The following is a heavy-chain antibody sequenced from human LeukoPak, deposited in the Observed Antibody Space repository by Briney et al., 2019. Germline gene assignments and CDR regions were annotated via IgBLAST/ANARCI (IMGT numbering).Heavy chain of an antibody. V-gene: IGHV4-31*03. J-gene: IGHJ4*02. CDR3: ARVGSSWEYYFDY. Sequence: SQTLSLTCTVSGGSLSSGGYYWSWIRQHPGKGLEWIGYIYYSGSTYYNPSLKSRVTISVDTSKNQFSLKLSSVTAADTAVYYCARVGSSWEYYFDYWGQGTLVTVSS. CDR2: IYYSGST. CDR1: GGSLSSGGYY. D-gene: IGHD6-13*01.